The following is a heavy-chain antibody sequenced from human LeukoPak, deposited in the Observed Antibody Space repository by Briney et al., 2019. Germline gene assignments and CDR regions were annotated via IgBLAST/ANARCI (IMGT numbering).Heavy chain of an antibody. D-gene: IGHD2-2*01. CDR3: ARDSVVPAAKFDY. CDR2: ISAYNGNT. J-gene: IGHJ4*02. Sequence: ASVKVSCKASGYTFTSYGISWVRQAPGQGLEWMGWISAYNGNTNYAQKLQGRVTMTTDTSTSTAYTELRSLRSDDTAVYYCARDSVVPAAKFDYWGQGTLVTVSS. V-gene: IGHV1-18*01. CDR1: GYTFTSYG.